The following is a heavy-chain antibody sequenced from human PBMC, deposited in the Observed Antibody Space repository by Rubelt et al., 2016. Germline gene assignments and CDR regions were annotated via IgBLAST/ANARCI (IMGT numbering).Heavy chain of an antibody. CDR2: INPSGGST. Sequence: QVQLVQSGAEVKKPGASVKVSCKASGYTFTSYYMHWVRQAPGQGLEWMGIINPSGGSTTYAQKFQGRVTMPRETSTSTVYMDLGSRRCEDTAVYYCARVGSYYDSGSYVDWGQGTLVTVSS. D-gene: IGHD3-10*01. J-gene: IGHJ4*02. V-gene: IGHV1-46*01. CDR1: GYTFTSYY. CDR3: ARVGSYYDSGSYVD.